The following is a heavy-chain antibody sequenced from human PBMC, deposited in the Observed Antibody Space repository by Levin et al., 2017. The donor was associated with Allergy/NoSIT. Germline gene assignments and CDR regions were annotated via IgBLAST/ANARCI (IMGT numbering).Heavy chain of an antibody. V-gene: IGHV5-51*01. D-gene: IGHD3-10*01. CDR1: GYTFNRFW. CDR3: ARSECYKNWFFFDS. J-gene: IGHJ4*02. Sequence: KVSCQGSGYTFNRFWIGWVRQLPGKGLEWMGIFYPGDSNTAYSPSFQGQVTISVDKSINTAYLHLTNLRTSDTAIYYCARSECYKNWFFFDSWGQGTLVTVSS. CDR2: FYPGDSNT.